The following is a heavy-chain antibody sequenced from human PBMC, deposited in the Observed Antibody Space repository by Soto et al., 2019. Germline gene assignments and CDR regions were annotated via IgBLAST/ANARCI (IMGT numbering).Heavy chain of an antibody. J-gene: IGHJ6*02. CDR1: GGSLSDYY. CDR3: ARTPRAVAGTAGMDV. Sequence: QVQLQQWGAGLLKSSETLSLTCAVYGGSLSDYYWSWIRQLPGKGLEWSGEINHSRSTNYNPSLKSRVSISVDTSKNQFSLKVRSVTAADTAVYYCARTPRAVAGTAGMDVWGQGTTVTVSS. CDR2: INHSRST. V-gene: IGHV4-34*01. D-gene: IGHD6-19*01.